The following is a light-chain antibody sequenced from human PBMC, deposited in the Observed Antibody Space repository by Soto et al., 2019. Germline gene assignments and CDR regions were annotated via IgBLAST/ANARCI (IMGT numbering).Light chain of an antibody. CDR1: QSVTSSY. CDR2: GAS. J-gene: IGKJ1*01. Sequence: EIVLTQSPGTVSLSPVERATLSCRASQSVTSSYLAWYQQKPGQAPRLLIYGASTRATGIPARFSGSGSGTEFTLTISSLQSEDYAVYYCQQRSNWTFGQGTKVDIK. V-gene: IGKV3D-20*02. CDR3: QQRSNWT.